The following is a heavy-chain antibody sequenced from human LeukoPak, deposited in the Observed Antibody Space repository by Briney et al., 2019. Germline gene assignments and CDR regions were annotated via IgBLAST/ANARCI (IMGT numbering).Heavy chain of an antibody. V-gene: IGHV4-34*01. CDR1: GGSFSDYY. Sequence: PSETLSLTCAVYGGSFSDYYWSWIRQPPGKGLEWIGEINHSGSTNYSPSLKSRLTISVDTSKKQFSLKLSSVTAADTAVYYCARKVGATTYPDWFDPWGQGTLVTVSS. D-gene: IGHD1-26*01. J-gene: IGHJ5*02. CDR2: INHSGST. CDR3: ARKVGATTYPDWFDP.